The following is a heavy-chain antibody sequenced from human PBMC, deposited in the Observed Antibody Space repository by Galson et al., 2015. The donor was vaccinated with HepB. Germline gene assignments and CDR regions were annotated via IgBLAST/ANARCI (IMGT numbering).Heavy chain of an antibody. D-gene: IGHD3-22*01. CDR2: ISGSGGST. Sequence: MSWVRQAPGKGLEWVSAISGSGGSTYYADSVKGRFTISRDNSKNTLYLQMNSLRAEDTAVYYCAKGYYYDIDYWGQGTLVTVSS. CDR3: AKGYYYDIDY. J-gene: IGHJ4*02. V-gene: IGHV3-23*01.